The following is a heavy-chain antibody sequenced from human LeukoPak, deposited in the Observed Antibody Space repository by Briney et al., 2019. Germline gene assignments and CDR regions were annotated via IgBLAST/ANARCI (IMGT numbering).Heavy chain of an antibody. Sequence: GKSLRLSCAASGFTFSIHAMHWVRQAPGKGLEWVAFISYDGSNKYYADSVKGRFTISRDNSKNTLYLQMNSLRAEDTAVYYCARRLTYSSSWYSGMDVWGKGTTVTVSS. D-gene: IGHD6-13*01. CDR1: GFTFSIHA. CDR2: ISYDGSNK. V-gene: IGHV3-30*04. CDR3: ARRLTYSSSWYSGMDV. J-gene: IGHJ6*04.